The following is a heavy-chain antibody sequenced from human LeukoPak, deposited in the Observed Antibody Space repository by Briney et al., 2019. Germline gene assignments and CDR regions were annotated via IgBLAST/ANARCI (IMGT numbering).Heavy chain of an antibody. CDR1: DGSISSNNYY. V-gene: IGHV4-39*02. CDR3: ARDRGSGSSLPFDM. CDR2: IFYTGST. D-gene: IGHD1-26*01. J-gene: IGHJ3*02. Sequence: ASETLSLTCTVPDGSISSNNYYWAWIRQPPGKGLEWIANIFYTGSTYYNPSLKSRVTISIDTSKNQFSLKLSSVTAADTAVYYCARDRGSGSSLPFDMWGQRTMVTVSS.